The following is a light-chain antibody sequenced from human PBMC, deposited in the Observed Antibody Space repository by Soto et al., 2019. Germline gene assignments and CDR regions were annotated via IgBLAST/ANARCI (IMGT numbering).Light chain of an antibody. CDR2: DNI. Sequence: QSVLTHPASVSGAPGQRVTISCTGGSSNIGAGYDVHWYRQLPGTAPELLIYDNINRPSGVPARFSGSKSGTSASLAITGLQADDEADYYCQSYDTSLSGWVVFGGGTKLTVL. V-gene: IGLV1-40*01. CDR1: SSNIGAGYD. CDR3: QSYDTSLSGWVV. J-gene: IGLJ2*01.